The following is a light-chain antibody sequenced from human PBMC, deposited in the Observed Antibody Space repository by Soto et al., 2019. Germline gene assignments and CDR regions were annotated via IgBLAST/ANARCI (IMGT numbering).Light chain of an antibody. CDR2: GIS. CDR3: QQYSTLPHT. Sequence: ESVLTQSPGTLSLSPGDRATLSCRASQSVTNSYFAWYQQKPGQAPRLLIYGISSRATGIPDRFSGSGSGTDFTLTISRLEPEDFVVYYCQQYSTLPHTFGHGTKVDIK. CDR1: QSVTNSY. J-gene: IGKJ2*01. V-gene: IGKV3-20*01.